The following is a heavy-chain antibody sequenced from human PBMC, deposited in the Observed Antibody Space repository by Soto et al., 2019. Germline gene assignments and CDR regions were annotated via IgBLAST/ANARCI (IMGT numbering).Heavy chain of an antibody. D-gene: IGHD4-17*01. CDR1: GFTFSNYA. J-gene: IGHJ4*02. CDR3: AKDVYYGGKRPYYFDY. CDR2: ISDSGGSA. V-gene: IGHV3-23*01. Sequence: EVQLLESGGGLVQPGGSLRLSCAASGFTFSNYAMSWVRQAPGKGLEWVSGISDSGGSAYNADSVKGRFTISRDNAKSTLYLQMNSLRAEDTAVYYCAKDVYYGGKRPYYFDYWGQGTLVTVSS.